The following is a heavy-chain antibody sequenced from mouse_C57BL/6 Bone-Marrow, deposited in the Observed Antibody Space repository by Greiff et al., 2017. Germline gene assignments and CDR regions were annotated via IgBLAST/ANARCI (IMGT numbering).Heavy chain of an antibody. CDR1: GYTFTSYG. CDR2: IYPRSGNT. V-gene: IGHV1-81*01. CDR3: AHGNWDY. Sequence: VQLQQSGAELARPGASVKLSCKASGYTFTSYGISWVKQRTGQGLEWIGEIYPRSGNTYYTEKFKGKATMTVDKSSSTAYMQLSSLTSEDSAVYYCAHGNWDYWGQGTTLTVSA. J-gene: IGHJ2*01. D-gene: IGHD2-1*01.